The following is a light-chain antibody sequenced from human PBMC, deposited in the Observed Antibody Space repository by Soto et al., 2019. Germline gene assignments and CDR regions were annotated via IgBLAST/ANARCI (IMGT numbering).Light chain of an antibody. CDR2: GAS. V-gene: IGKV3-20*01. J-gene: IGKJ4*01. CDR3: QQYGNSLT. CDR1: QSVTRTY. Sequence: EIVLTQSPGTLSLSPGERATLSCRASQSVTRTYLAWYQQKPGQAPRLLIYGASSRASGIPDRVSGSGSGTEFTLTINRLQPEDFAVYYCQQYGNSLTFGGGTKVDIK.